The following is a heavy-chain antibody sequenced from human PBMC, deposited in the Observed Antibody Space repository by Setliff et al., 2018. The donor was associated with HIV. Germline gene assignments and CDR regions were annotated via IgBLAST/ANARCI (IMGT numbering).Heavy chain of an antibody. J-gene: IGHJ4*02. CDR2: ITPFVGIT. D-gene: IGHD6-13*01. Sequence: SVKVSCKASGYSFTNSDITWVRQAPGQGLEWMGEITPFVGITNYAQKFQGRVTISADESTATAYIELSSLTSQDTAVYYCARDKGIREAASLDYWGQGSLVTVS. V-gene: IGHV1-69*10. CDR1: GYSFTNSD. CDR3: ARDKGIREAASLDY.